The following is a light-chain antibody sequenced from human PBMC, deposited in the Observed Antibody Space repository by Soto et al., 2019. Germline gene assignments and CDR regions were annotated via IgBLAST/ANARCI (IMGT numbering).Light chain of an antibody. J-gene: IGLJ2*01. CDR1: SSDVGGYNY. V-gene: IGLV2-14*01. CDR3: SSYTSSSTVV. CDR2: DVS. Sequence: QSALTQPASVSGSPGQSITISCTGTSSDVGGYNYVSWYQQHPGKAPILMIYDVSNRPSGVSNRFSGSKSGNTASLTISGLQAEDEADNYGSSYTSSSTVVFGGGTKGTV.